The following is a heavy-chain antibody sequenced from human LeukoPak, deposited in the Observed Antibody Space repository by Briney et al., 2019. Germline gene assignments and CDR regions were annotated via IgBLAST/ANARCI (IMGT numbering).Heavy chain of an antibody. CDR3: VRNDILTGHTNWYFEY. CDR1: GLTFSSYA. D-gene: IGHD3-9*01. CDR2: ISGSGGGT. V-gene: IGHV3-23*01. Sequence: PGGSLRLSCAASGLTFSSYAMSWVRQAPGKGLEWVSAISGSGGGTYYADSVKGRFTISRDNSKNTLYLQMNSLRVEDTAVYYCVRNDILTGHTNWYFEYWGQGTLVTVSS. J-gene: IGHJ4*02.